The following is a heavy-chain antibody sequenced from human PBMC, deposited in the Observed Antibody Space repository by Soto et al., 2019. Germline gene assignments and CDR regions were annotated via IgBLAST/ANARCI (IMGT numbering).Heavy chain of an antibody. D-gene: IGHD3-9*01. CDR3: ARDQNDSPLGP. Sequence: QVQLVQSGAAVKKPGSSVKVSCKASGGTFSSYTISWVRQAPGQGLEWMGRIIPILGIANYAQKFQGRVTITADKSTSTAYMELSSLRSEDTAVYYCARDQNDSPLGPWGQGTLVTVSS. CDR2: IIPILGIA. CDR1: GGTFSSYT. J-gene: IGHJ5*02. V-gene: IGHV1-69*08.